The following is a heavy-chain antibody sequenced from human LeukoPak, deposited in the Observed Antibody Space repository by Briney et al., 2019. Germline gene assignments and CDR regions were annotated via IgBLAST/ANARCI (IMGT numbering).Heavy chain of an antibody. CDR3: ARDGWYYDSSGFDY. CDR1: GFTFSSYS. D-gene: IGHD3-22*01. CDR2: ISSSSSTI. V-gene: IGHV3-48*01. J-gene: IGHJ4*02. Sequence: GSLRLSCAASGFTFSSYSMNWVRQAPGKGLEWVSYISSSSSTIYYADSVKGRFTISRDNAKNSLYLQMNSLRAEDTAVYYCARDGWYYDSSGFDYWGQGTLVTVSS.